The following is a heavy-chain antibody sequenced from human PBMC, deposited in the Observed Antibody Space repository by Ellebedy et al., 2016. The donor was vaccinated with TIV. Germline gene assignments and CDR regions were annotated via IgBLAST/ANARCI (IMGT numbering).Heavy chain of an antibody. D-gene: IGHD6-13*01. Sequence: GGSLRLSCAGSGFTFSSYAMTWFRQAPGKGLEWVSAISGNSYNTHYADSVKGRFTISRDNSKNTLYLQMNSLRAEDTAVYYGATSGYSDSWLFRGMDVWGQGTTVTVSS. CDR1: GFTFSSYA. CDR3: ATSGYSDSWLFRGMDV. V-gene: IGHV3-23*01. J-gene: IGHJ6*02. CDR2: ISGNSYNT.